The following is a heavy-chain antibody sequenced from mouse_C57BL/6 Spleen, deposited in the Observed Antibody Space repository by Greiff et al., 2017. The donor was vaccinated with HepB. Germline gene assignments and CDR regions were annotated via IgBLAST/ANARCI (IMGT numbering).Heavy chain of an antibody. D-gene: IGHD1-3*01. Sequence: VQLQQSGAELVKPGASVKISCKASGYAFSSYWMNWVKQRPGKGLEWIGQIYPGDGDTNYNGKFKGKATLTADKSSSTAYMQLSSLTSEDSAVYFCARGALSYAMDYWGQGTLVTVSS. J-gene: IGHJ4*01. CDR1: GYAFSSYW. V-gene: IGHV1-80*01. CDR2: IYPGDGDT. CDR3: ARGALSYAMDY.